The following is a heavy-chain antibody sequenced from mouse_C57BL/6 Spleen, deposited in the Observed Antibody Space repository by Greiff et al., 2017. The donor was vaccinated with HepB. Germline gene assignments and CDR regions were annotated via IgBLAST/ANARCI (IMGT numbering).Heavy chain of an antibody. V-gene: IGHV6-3*01. Sequence: DVMLVESGGGLVQPGGSMKLSCVASGFTFSNYWMNWVRQSPEKGLEWVAQIRLKSDNYATHYAESVKGRFTISRDDSKSSVYLKMINLRAEDTGIYYCTSDGYYGAWFAYWGQGTLVTVSA. D-gene: IGHD2-3*01. J-gene: IGHJ3*01. CDR3: TSDGYYGAWFAY. CDR2: IRLKSDNYAT. CDR1: GFTFSNYW.